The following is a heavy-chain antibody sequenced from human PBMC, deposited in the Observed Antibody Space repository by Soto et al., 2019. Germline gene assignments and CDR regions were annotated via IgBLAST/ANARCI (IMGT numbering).Heavy chain of an antibody. CDR2: TSYDGSKK. CDR1: GFTFSNYG. Sequence: PGWSLRLSFAASGFTFSNYGMHWVRQAPGKGLEWVAVTSYDGSKKYYGDSLKGRFTISRDNSNNMLNLQMNSLRDEDTAVYFCAKDLAATRSLGHFFAWYVSGPGPMGTVPS. D-gene: IGHD3-3*01. J-gene: IGHJ6*02. CDR3: AKDLAATRSLGHFFAWYV. V-gene: IGHV3-30*18.